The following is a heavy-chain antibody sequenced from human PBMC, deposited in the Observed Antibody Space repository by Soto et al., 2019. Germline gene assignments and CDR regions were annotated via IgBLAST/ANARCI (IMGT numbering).Heavy chain of an antibody. CDR1: GFTFSSYS. Sequence: GGSLRLSCVASGFTFSSYSMDWVRQAPGKGLEWVSFITSDTSAIEYADSVKGRFTISRDNARNSLYLQMNSLRADDTGVYYCSRLPTLVVPAALILATWGQGTRVTVSS. CDR2: ITSDTSAI. CDR3: SRLPTLVVPAALILAT. V-gene: IGHV3-48*01. D-gene: IGHD2-2*01. J-gene: IGHJ5*02.